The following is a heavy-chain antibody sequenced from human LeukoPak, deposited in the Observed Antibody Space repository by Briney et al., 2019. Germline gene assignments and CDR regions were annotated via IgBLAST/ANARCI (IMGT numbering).Heavy chain of an antibody. V-gene: IGHV5-10-1*01. Sequence: GESLKISCQGSGYSFTSYWINWVRQMPGKGLEWMGRIDPSDSYTNHSPSFQGHVTISADKSLSTAYLQWSSLKASDTAMYYCARHRPGGAGDYWGQGTPVTVSS. CDR2: IDPSDSYT. D-gene: IGHD6-6*01. J-gene: IGHJ4*02. CDR1: GYSFTSYW. CDR3: ARHRPGGAGDY.